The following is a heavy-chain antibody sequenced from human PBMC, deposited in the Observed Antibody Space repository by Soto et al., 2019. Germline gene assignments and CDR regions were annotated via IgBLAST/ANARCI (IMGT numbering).Heavy chain of an antibody. CDR1: GFSVGDNC. CDR2: IYSGGST. D-gene: IGHD5-12*01. Sequence: EVQLVESGGGLVQPGGSLRLSCAASGFSVGDNCMKWVRQAPGKGLEWVSLIYSGGSTFYADSVKGRFTISRDNSKNTLFLQMNNLRVDDTAVYYCARDRGYRWGQGTMVTVSA. V-gene: IGHV3-66*01. CDR3: ARDRGYR. J-gene: IGHJ3*01.